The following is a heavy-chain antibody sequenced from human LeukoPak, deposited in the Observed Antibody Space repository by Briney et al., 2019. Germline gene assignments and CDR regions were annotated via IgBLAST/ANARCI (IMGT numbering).Heavy chain of an antibody. CDR3: ARAGDIRFLEWLSIPPHRTPRYYYYYGMDV. CDR1: GGTFTSCS. V-gene: IGHV1-69*02. CDR2: IIIILGIA. D-gene: IGHD3-3*01. Sequence: GASVKLSRNASGGTFTSCSNSWVRQAPAQGLEWVGRIIIILGIANYDHKFHGRVKITADKCTSTAYMELSSLRSEDTAVYYCARAGDIRFLEWLSIPPHRTPRYYYYYGMDVWGQGTTVTVSS. J-gene: IGHJ6*02.